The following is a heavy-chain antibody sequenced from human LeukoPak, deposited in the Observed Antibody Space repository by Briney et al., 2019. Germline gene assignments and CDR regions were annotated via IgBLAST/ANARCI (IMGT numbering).Heavy chain of an antibody. V-gene: IGHV1-8*03. CDR3: ARSSSRFSGAFDI. CDR1: GYTFTSYD. Sequence: ASVKVSCKASGYTFTSYDINWVRQATGQGLEWMGWMNPNSGNTGYAQKFQGRVTITRNTSISTAYMELSSLRSEDTAVYYCARSSSRFSGAFDIWGQGTMVTVSS. D-gene: IGHD3-22*01. J-gene: IGHJ3*02. CDR2: MNPNSGNT.